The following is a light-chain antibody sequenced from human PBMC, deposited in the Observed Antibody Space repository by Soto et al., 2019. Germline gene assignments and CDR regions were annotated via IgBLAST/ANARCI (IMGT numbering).Light chain of an antibody. CDR3: QAWDSSTANVV. V-gene: IGLV3-1*01. Sequence: SYELTQPPSVSVSPGQTANITCSGDKLGDKYACWYQQRPGQSPVLVIYQHSKRPSGIPERFSGSNSENTATLTISGTQAMDEADYYCQAWDSSTANVVFGGGTKVTVL. CDR2: QHS. J-gene: IGLJ2*01. CDR1: KLGDKY.